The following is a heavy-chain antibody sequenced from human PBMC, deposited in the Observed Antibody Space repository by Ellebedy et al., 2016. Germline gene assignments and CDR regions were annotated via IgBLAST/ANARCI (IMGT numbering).Heavy chain of an antibody. CDR3: ARVGNPNVSQGYSSTWTRNHYYGMDV. Sequence: ASVKVSCXASGYTFTAYYMHWVRQAPGQGLEWMGWINPNSGGTNYAQKFQGRVTMTRDTSISTAYMGLMRLRSDDTAVYYCARVGNPNVSQGYSSTWTRNHYYGMDVWGQGTTVTVSS. V-gene: IGHV1-2*02. CDR2: INPNSGGT. CDR1: GYTFTAYY. D-gene: IGHD2-2*01. J-gene: IGHJ6*02.